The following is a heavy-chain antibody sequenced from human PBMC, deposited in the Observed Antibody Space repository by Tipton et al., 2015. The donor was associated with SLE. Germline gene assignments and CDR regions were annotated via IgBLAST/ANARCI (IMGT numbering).Heavy chain of an antibody. V-gene: IGHV3-13*04. CDR2: IGTAGDT. D-gene: IGHD3-10*01. CDR3: ARGNYYGSGSHQTDFDY. J-gene: IGHJ4*02. CDR1: GFTFSSYD. Sequence: QLVQSGGGLVQPGGSLRLSCAASGFTFSSYDMHWVRQATGKGLEWVSAIGTAGDTYYPGSVKGRFTISRDNAKISLYLHMNSLRAEDTAVYYCARGNYYGSGSHQTDFDYWGQGTLATVSS.